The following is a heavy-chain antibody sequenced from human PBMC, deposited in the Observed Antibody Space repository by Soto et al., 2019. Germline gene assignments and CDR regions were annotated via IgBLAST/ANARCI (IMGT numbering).Heavy chain of an antibody. CDR1: GFTFSNYW. J-gene: IGHJ4*02. D-gene: IGHD1-1*01. Sequence: VGSLRLSCAASGFTFSNYWMHWVRQAPGKGLVWVSRINTDGRYTSYADSVKGRFTISRDNAQNTLNLQMNSLRAEDTAVYYCARDTNSLDYWGQGTLVTVSS. CDR3: ARDTNSLDY. CDR2: INTDGRYT. V-gene: IGHV3-74*01.